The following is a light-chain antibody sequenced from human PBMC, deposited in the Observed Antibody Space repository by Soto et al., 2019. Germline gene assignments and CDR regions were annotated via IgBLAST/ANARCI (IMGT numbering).Light chain of an antibody. V-gene: IGKV3D-15*01. CDR1: ENVGTN. CDR2: GSS. CDR3: QQYNKWGLS. Sequence: IVMTQSPATLSVSPGDEVTLSCRASENVGTNLAWYQQKPGQAPRLLIYGSSTRATGIPATFSGSGSGTEFTLTISSLQSEESAIYYCQQYNKWGLSFGGGTKVDIK. J-gene: IGKJ4*01.